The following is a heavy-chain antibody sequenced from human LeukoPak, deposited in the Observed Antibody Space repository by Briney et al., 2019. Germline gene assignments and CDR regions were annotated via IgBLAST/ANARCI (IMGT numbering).Heavy chain of an antibody. CDR2: ISGSGDST. V-gene: IGHV3-23*01. CDR1: GFTFSSYV. D-gene: IGHD1-26*01. CDR3: ATLYSGSYFDH. J-gene: IGHJ4*02. Sequence: GGSLRLSCAASGFTFSSYVMSWVRQAPGKGLEWVSAISGSGDSTYYADSVMGRFTISRDNSKKTLYLQMNSLRAEDTAIYYCATLYSGSYFDHWGQGTLVTVSS.